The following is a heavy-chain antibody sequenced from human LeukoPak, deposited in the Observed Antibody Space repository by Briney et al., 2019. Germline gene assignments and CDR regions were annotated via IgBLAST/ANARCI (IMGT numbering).Heavy chain of an antibody. CDR2: IYYSGST. J-gene: IGHJ4*02. Sequence: SQTLSLTCTVSGGSISSGDYYWSWIRRPPGKGLEWIGYIYYSGSTYYNPSLKSRVTISVDTSKNQFSLKLSSVTAADTAVYYCARTRYNWNYGLTDYWGQGTLVTVSS. CDR1: GGSISSGDYY. V-gene: IGHV4-30-4*08. CDR3: ARTRYNWNYGLTDY. D-gene: IGHD1-7*01.